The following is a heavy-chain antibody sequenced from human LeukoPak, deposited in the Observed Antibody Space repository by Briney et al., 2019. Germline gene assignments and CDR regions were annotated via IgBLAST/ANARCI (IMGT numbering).Heavy chain of an antibody. Sequence: PSETLSLTCTVSGGSISSSSSYWGWIRQPPGKGLEWIGSMYYRGSTYHNPSLKSRVTISVDTSKNQFSLKLSSVTAADTAVYYCATTTIRLGYWGQGTLSPSPQ. V-gene: IGHV4-39*07. D-gene: IGHD1-26*01. CDR1: GGSISSSSSY. CDR3: ATTTIRLGY. J-gene: IGHJ4*02. CDR2: MYYRGST.